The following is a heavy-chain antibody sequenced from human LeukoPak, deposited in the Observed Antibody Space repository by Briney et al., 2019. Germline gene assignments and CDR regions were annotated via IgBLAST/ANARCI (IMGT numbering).Heavy chain of an antibody. Sequence: ASVKVSCKASGYTFTSYYMHWVRQAPGQGLEWMGIINPSGGSTSYAQKFQGRVTMTRDTSTSTVYMEQSSLRSEDTAVYYCARAKPKNMVRGLTMRREGRYYFDYWGQGTLVTVSS. CDR2: INPSGGST. J-gene: IGHJ4*02. CDR3: ARAKPKNMVRGLTMRREGRYYFDY. CDR1: GYTFTSYY. V-gene: IGHV1-46*01. D-gene: IGHD3-10*01.